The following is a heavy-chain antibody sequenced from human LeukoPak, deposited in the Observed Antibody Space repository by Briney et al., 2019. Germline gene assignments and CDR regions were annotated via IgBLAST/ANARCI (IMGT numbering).Heavy chain of an antibody. Sequence: SETLSLTCAVYGGSFSGYYWSWICQPPGKGLEWIGEINHSGSTDYNPSLKSRVTISVDTSKNQFSLKLSSVTAADTAVYYCARVWRGAAAFDYWGQGTLVTVSS. CDR3: ARVWRGAAAFDY. J-gene: IGHJ4*02. CDR1: GGSFSGYY. V-gene: IGHV4-34*01. D-gene: IGHD6-13*01. CDR2: INHSGST.